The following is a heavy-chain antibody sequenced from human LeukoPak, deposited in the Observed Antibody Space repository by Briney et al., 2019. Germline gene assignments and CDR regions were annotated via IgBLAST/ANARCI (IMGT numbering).Heavy chain of an antibody. CDR3: AKGGLFYDRDRFDP. J-gene: IGHJ5*02. CDR1: GDSVSTHY. V-gene: IGHV4-4*07. Sequence: SETLSLTCTVSGDSVSTHYWSWIRQPAGKGLEWIGRIFISGKADYNPSLESRVTISLDSSKNQFSLKLTSVTAADTARYFCAKGGLFYDRDRFDPWGQGTLVTVSS. D-gene: IGHD3-10*02. CDR2: IFISGKA.